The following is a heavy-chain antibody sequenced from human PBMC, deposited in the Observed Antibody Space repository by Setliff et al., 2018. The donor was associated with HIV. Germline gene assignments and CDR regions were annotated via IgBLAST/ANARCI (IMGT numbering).Heavy chain of an antibody. CDR2: VDPNSGGT. Sequence: ASVKVSCKISGYTLTEVSMHWVRQAPGQGLEWMGWVDPNSGGTNYAQKFQGRVSMTRDTSINTAYMELTRLRSDDTAVYYCARDEGPAAAKGYYYYYMDVWGKGTTVTVSS. CDR1: GYTLTEVS. J-gene: IGHJ6*03. CDR3: ARDEGPAAAKGYYYYYMDV. V-gene: IGHV1-2*02. D-gene: IGHD2-2*01.